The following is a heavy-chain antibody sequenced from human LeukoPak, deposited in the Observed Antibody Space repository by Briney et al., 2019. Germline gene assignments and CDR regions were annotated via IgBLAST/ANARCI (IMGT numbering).Heavy chain of an antibody. J-gene: IGHJ4*02. CDR2: IVVGSGNT. V-gene: IGHV1-58*02. Sequence: ASVKVSCKASGFTFTSSAMQWVRQARGQRLEWIGWIVVGSGNTNYAQKFQERVTITRDMSTSTAYMELSSLRSEDTAVYYCAAADDSSGYYYRDYWGQGTLVTVSS. D-gene: IGHD3-22*01. CDR3: AAADDSSGYYYRDY. CDR1: GFTFTSSA.